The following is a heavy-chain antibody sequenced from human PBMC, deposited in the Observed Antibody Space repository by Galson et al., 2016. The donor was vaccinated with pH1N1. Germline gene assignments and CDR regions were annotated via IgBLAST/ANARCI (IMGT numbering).Heavy chain of an antibody. CDR3: ARALLYSNFVSEY. CDR1: GFTFSSYS. CDR2: ISGTSNTI. Sequence: SLRLSCAASGFTFSSYSMNWVRQAPGKGLEWISYISGTSNTIYYAASVKGRFTISRDNAKNSLSLQMNSLGHDDTAVYYCARALLYSNFVSEYWGLGTLVTVSS. J-gene: IGHJ4*02. V-gene: IGHV3-48*02. D-gene: IGHD4-11*01.